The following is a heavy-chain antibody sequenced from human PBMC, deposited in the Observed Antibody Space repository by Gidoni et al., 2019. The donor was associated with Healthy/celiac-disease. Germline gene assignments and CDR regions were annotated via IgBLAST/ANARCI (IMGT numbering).Heavy chain of an antibody. CDR2: ISWDSGSI. D-gene: IGHD6-19*01. CDR3: AKDISGWLGRPDY. CDR1: GFTFDDYA. J-gene: IGHJ4*02. Sequence: EVQLVESGGGWVQTGRSLRLSCAAYGFTFDDYAMHWARQAPGKGLEWVSGISWDSGSIGYADSVKCRFTICRDNAKNSLYLQMNSLRAEDTALYYCAKDISGWLGRPDYWGQGTLVTVSS. V-gene: IGHV3-9*01.